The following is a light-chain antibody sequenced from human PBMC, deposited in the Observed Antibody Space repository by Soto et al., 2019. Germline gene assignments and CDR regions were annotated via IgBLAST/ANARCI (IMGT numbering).Light chain of an antibody. CDR1: HSVNSN. Sequence: ETVMTQSPAPLSVSPGERATLSCRASHSVNSNLAWDQQQRGQAPRFVIDGASTRAAGIQARCSGSGAGTDSTLTSSRLEPEDVAVYYCKQYGSSGTCGQGTKVDI. J-gene: IGKJ1*01. CDR2: GAS. CDR3: KQYGSSGT. V-gene: IGKV3D-15*01.